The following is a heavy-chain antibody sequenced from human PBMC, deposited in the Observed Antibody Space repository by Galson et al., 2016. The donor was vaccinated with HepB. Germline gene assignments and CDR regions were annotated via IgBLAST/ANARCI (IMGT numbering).Heavy chain of an antibody. J-gene: IGHJ3*01. V-gene: IGHV3-11*06. Sequence: KGLEWISYISGTKNYTNYAGSVKGRFSISRDNTKNSLYLQLNNLRAEDTAVYYCVRWKLVTVTFDAFDVWGQGTLVTVFS. D-gene: IGHD4-17*01. CDR3: VRWKLVTVTFDAFDV. CDR2: ISGTKNYT.